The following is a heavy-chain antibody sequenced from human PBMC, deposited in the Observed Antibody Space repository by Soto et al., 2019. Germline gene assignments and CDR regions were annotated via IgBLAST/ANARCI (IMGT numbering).Heavy chain of an antibody. J-gene: IGHJ5*02. Sequence: PSETLSLTCAVYGGSVSGYYWSWIRQPPGKGLEWIGEINHSGSTNYNPSLKSRVTISVDTSKNQFSLKLSSVTAADTAVYYCARRKRTIFGVVITYWFDPWGQGTLVTVSS. CDR1: GGSVSGYY. CDR3: ARRKRTIFGVVITYWFDP. V-gene: IGHV4-34*01. CDR2: INHSGST. D-gene: IGHD3-3*01.